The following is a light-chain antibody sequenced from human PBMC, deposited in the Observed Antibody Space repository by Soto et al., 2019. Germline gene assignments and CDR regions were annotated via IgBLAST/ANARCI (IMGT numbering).Light chain of an antibody. J-gene: IGKJ1*01. V-gene: IGKV1-39*01. CDR2: SAS. Sequence: DIQVTQSPSSLSASVGDRVTISCRASQSISNNLNWYQQRPGKPPNLLIYSASRLQSGAPSRFSGSGSGTDFTLTISSLQPEDFATYYCQQYNSYSFGQGTKVDI. CDR1: QSISNN. CDR3: QQYNSYS.